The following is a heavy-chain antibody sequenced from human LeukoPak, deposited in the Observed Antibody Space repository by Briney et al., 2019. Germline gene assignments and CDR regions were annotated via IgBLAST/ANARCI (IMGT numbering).Heavy chain of an antibody. CDR2: IKQDGSEK. J-gene: IGHJ4*02. CDR3: ASLEEPGSYLDY. CDR1: GFSFTTYW. Sequence: GGSLRLSCAVSGFSFTTYWMGRVRQAPGKGLEWVANIKQDGSEKYYVDSVKGRFTISRDNAKNSLYLQMNSLRAEDTAVYYCASLEEPGSYLDYWGQGTLVTVSS. V-gene: IGHV3-7*01. D-gene: IGHD1-26*01.